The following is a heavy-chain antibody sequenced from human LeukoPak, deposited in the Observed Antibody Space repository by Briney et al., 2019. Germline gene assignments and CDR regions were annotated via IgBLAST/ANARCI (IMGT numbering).Heavy chain of an antibody. CDR1: GFTFRSHA. CDR3: AKDGITIFGVVIPNWFDP. V-gene: IGHV3-23*01. J-gene: IGHJ5*02. Sequence: GGSLGLSCAASGFTFRSHALTWVRQAPGKGLEWVSAISSTGGSTYYADSVKGRFTISRDNSKNTLYLQMNSLRAEDTAVYYCAKDGITIFGVVIPNWFDPWGQGTLVTVSS. CDR2: ISSTGGST. D-gene: IGHD3-3*01.